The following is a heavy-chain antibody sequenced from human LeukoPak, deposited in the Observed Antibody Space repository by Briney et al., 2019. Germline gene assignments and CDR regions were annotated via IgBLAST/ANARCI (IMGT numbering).Heavy chain of an antibody. D-gene: IGHD6-13*01. Sequence: SETLSLTCSVTSGSISNSNYYWGWIRQPPGKGLEWIGYIYYSGSTNYNPSLKSRVTISVDTSKNQFSLKLSSVTAADTAVYYCARDGPRLGSSWKNWFDPWGQGTLVTVSS. CDR3: ARDGPRLGSSWKNWFDP. CDR2: IYYSGST. J-gene: IGHJ5*02. V-gene: IGHV4-61*01. CDR1: SGSISNSNYY.